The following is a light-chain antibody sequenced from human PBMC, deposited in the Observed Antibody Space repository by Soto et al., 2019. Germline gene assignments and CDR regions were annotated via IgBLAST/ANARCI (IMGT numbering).Light chain of an antibody. CDR2: KVS. CDR1: QILLYSDGNTF. V-gene: IGKV2D-30*01. Sequence: DVVMTQSPLSLPVTPPQRSAISCIASQILLYSDGNTFLSWSQQRPGQSQRRLIYKVSKWDSGVPDRFSGSGSDTDFTLKISRVEAEDLGVYYCMQGTHWPWTLGQGTKVDI. J-gene: IGKJ1*01. CDR3: MQGTHWPWT.